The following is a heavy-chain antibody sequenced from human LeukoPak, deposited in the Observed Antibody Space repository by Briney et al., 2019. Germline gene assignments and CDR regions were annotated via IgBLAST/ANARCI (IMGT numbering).Heavy chain of an antibody. D-gene: IGHD3-3*01. Sequence: QPSETLSLTCTVSGGSISSGDYYWSWIRQPPGKGLEWIGYIYYSGSTYYNPSLKSRVTISVDTSKNQFSLKLSSVTAADTVVYYCASNDFWSGYRFDYWGQGTLVTVSS. CDR2: IYYSGST. CDR3: ASNDFWSGYRFDY. J-gene: IGHJ4*02. CDR1: GGSISSGDYY. V-gene: IGHV4-30-4*08.